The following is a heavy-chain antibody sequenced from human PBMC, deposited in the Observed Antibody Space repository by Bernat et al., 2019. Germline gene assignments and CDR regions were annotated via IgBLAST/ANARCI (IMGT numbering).Heavy chain of an antibody. CDR1: GFTFNSYS. J-gene: IGHJ6*03. V-gene: IGHV3-21*05. CDR2: ISTTSSHI. D-gene: IGHD2-8*01. CDR3: ARDGLIYARSSYMDV. Sequence: EVQLVESGGGLVKPGESLRLSCAASGFTFNSYSMNWVRQAPGQGLEWVSYISTTSSHIYYADSVKGRFTISRDNAKNSLYLQMNGLRAEDTAVYYCARDGLIYARSSYMDVWGKGTTVTVSS.